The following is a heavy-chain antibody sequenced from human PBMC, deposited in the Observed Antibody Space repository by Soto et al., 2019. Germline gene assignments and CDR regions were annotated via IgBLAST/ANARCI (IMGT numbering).Heavy chain of an antibody. D-gene: IGHD1-26*01. CDR3: ARVGKLLTDYYYYGMDV. J-gene: IGHJ6*02. CDR2: INHSGST. V-gene: IGHV4-34*01. Sequence: PSETLSLTCAVHGGSFSGYYWSWIRQPPGKGLEWIGEINHSGSTNYNPSLKSRVTISVDTSKNQFSLKLSSVTAADTAVYYCARVGKLLTDYYYYGMDVWGQGTTVTVSS. CDR1: GGSFSGYY.